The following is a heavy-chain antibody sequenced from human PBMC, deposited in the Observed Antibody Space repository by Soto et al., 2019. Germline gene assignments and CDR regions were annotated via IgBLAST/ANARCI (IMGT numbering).Heavy chain of an antibody. CDR2: IYYSGST. D-gene: IGHD3-16*01. CDR1: GGSISSGGYY. V-gene: IGHV4-31*03. Sequence: SETPSLTCTVSGGSISSGGYYWSWIRQHPGKGLEWIGYIYYSGSTYYNPSLKSRVTISVDTSKNQFSLKLSSVTAADTAVYYCASWGYSSSFDYWGQGTLVTVSS. CDR3: ASWGYSSSFDY. J-gene: IGHJ4*02.